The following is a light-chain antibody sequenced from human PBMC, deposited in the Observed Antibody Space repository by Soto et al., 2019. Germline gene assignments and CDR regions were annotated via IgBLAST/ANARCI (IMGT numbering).Light chain of an antibody. J-gene: IGKJ1*01. CDR1: QSLSTRY. Sequence: DIVMTQSPATLSLSPGERATLSCRASQSLSTRYLAWYQQRVGQAPRLLLYGASDRATGIPDRFSGSGSGTDFTLTISRLEPEDFAVYYCQQYGSSSWTFGQGTKVDIK. CDR2: GAS. CDR3: QQYGSSSWT. V-gene: IGKV3-20*01.